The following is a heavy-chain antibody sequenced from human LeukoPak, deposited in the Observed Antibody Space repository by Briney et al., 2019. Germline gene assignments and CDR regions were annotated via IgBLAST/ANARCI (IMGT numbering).Heavy chain of an antibody. J-gene: IGHJ5*02. V-gene: IGHV4-39*01. CDR2: IYYSGST. CDR1: GGSISSSSYY. D-gene: IGHD3-9*01. CDR3: ARSGGGLYYDILTGWPTNGFDP. Sequence: SETLSLTCTVSGGSISSSSYYWGWIRQPPGKGLEWIGSIYYSGSTYYNPSLKSRVTISVDTSKNQFSLKLSSVTAADTAVYYCARSGGGLYYDILTGWPTNGFDPWGQGTQVTVSS.